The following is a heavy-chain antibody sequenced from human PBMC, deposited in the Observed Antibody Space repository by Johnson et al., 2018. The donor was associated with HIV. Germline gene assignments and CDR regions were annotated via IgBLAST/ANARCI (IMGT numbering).Heavy chain of an antibody. CDR2: IRYDGSNK. CDR1: GFTFSSYG. Sequence: QVQLVESGGGVVQPGGSLRLSCAASGFTFSSYGMHWVRQAPGKGLEWVAFIRYDGSNKYYADSVKGRFTISRDNSKNTLYLQMNSLRAEDTAVYYCARDLYYYDSSGPKFSGAFDFWGQGTMVTVSS. D-gene: IGHD3-22*01. V-gene: IGHV3-30*02. J-gene: IGHJ3*01. CDR3: ARDLYYYDSSGPKFSGAFDF.